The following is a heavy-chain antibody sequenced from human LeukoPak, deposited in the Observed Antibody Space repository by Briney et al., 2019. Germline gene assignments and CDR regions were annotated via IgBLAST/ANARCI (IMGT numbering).Heavy chain of an antibody. CDR3: ARVAAVADPYYFDY. CDR1: GGSISSSSYY. Sequence: SETLSLTCTVSGGSISSSSYYWGWIRQPPGKGLEWIGSIYYSGSTYYNPSLKSRVTISVDTSKNQFSLKLSSVTAADTAVYYCARVAAVADPYYFDYWGQGTLATVSS. V-gene: IGHV4-39*07. D-gene: IGHD6-19*01. J-gene: IGHJ4*02. CDR2: IYYSGST.